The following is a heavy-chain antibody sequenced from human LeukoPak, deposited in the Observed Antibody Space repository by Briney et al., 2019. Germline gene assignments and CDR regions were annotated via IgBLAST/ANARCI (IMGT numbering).Heavy chain of an antibody. V-gene: IGHV3-23*01. CDR1: GFTFSSYA. CDR3: AKEDFWSGPDLLYLDY. Sequence: GGSLRLSCAASGFTFSSYAMSWVRQAPGKRLEWVSAISGSGGSTYCADSVKGRFTISRDNSKNTLYLHMNSLRAEDAAVYYCAKEDFWSGPDLLYLDYWGQGTLVTVSS. J-gene: IGHJ4*02. CDR2: ISGSGGST. D-gene: IGHD3-3*01.